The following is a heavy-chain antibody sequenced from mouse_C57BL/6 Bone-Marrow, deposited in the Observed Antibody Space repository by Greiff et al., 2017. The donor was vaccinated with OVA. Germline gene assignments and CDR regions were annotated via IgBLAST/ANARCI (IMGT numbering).Heavy chain of an antibody. Sequence: VQLQQSGPGLVQPSQSLSITCTVSGFSLTSYGVHWVRQPPGKGLEWLGVIWSGGSTDYNAAFISRLSISKDNSKSQVFFKMNSLQADDTAIYYCAKTGDGSSGFAYWGQGTLVTVSA. J-gene: IGHJ3*01. CDR2: IWSGGST. CDR3: AKTGDGSSGFAY. D-gene: IGHD1-1*01. V-gene: IGHV2-4*01. CDR1: GFSLTSYG.